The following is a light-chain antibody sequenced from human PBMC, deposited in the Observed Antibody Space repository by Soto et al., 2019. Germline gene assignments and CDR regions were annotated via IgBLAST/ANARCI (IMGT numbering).Light chain of an antibody. J-gene: IGKJ5*01. Sequence: EIVLTPSPATLSLSPCERATLYSRASQSVSSSLAWYQQKPGQAPRLLIYDTSNRATDIPPRFSGSGSGTDFTLTISRLEPEDFAVYYCQQYGDSPKTFGQGTRLEIK. CDR1: QSVSSS. CDR2: DTS. V-gene: IGKV3-20*01. CDR3: QQYGDSPKT.